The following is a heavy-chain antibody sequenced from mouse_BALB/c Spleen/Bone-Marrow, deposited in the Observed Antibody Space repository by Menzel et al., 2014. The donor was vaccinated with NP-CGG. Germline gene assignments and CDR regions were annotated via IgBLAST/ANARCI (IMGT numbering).Heavy chain of an antibody. D-gene: IGHD2-1*01. Sequence: QVQLQQSGPGLVAPSQSLSITCTVSGFSLTSYGVHWVRQPPGKGLEWLGVIWAGGSTNYNSALMSRLSISKDSSKSRVFLKMNSLQTDDTAMYYCARDENYYGNYGTMDYWGQGASVTVSS. CDR2: IWAGGST. CDR1: GFSLTSYG. V-gene: IGHV2-9*02. J-gene: IGHJ4*01. CDR3: ARDENYYGNYGTMDY.